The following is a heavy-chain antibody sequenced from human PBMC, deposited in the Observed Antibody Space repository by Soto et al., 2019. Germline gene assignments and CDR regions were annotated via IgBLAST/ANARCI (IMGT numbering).Heavy chain of an antibody. V-gene: IGHV3-23*01. Sequence: PGGSLRLSCAASGFTFSNYAMNWVRQAPGKGLEWVSGISGSGSSTYYADSVKGRFTISRDNSKNTLYLQMNSLRAEDTAVYYCARVVSSGWSYYYYGMDVWGQGTTVTGSS. CDR3: ARVVSSGWSYYYYGMDV. J-gene: IGHJ6*02. CDR2: ISGSGSST. CDR1: GFTFSNYA. D-gene: IGHD6-19*01.